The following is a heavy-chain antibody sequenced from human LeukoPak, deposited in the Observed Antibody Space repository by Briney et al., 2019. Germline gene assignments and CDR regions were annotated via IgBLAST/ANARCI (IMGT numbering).Heavy chain of an antibody. J-gene: IGHJ4*02. CDR1: GFTFSSYV. CDR3: AKVMDRDIVATIRLGSQYYFDY. CDR2: ISYDGSNE. V-gene: IGHV3-30*04. Sequence: PGRSLRLSCAASGFTFSSYVMHWVRQAPGKGLEWVAIISYDGSNEYYADSVKGRFTISRDNSKNTLYLQLNSLRAEDTAVYYCAKVMDRDIVATIRLGSQYYFDYWGQGTLVTVSS. D-gene: IGHD5-12*01.